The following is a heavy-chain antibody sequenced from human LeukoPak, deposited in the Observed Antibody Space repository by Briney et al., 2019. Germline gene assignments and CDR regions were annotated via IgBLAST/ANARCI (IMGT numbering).Heavy chain of an antibody. CDR1: GFTFSTFG. V-gene: IGHV3-21*01. CDR3: ARDVWSSSDAFDY. Sequence: GGSLRLSCAASGFTFSTFGMNWVRQAPGKGLEWVSSISSGSSYIYYTDSVKGRFTISRDNAKNSLYLQMSSLRAEDTAVYYCARDVWSSSDAFDYWGQGTLVTVSS. CDR2: ISSGSSYI. D-gene: IGHD2-15*01. J-gene: IGHJ4*02.